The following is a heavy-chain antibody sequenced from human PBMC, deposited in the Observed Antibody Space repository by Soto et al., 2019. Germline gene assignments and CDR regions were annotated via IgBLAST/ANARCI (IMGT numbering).Heavy chain of an antibody. Sequence: GASVKVSCKASGYTFTGYYMHWVRKDPGQGLEWMGWINPNSGGTNYAQKFQGWVTMTRDTSISTAYMELSRLRSDDTAVYYCARDGRWGYCSGGSCYFDYWGQGTLVTVSS. CDR1: GYTFTGYY. J-gene: IGHJ4*02. D-gene: IGHD2-15*01. V-gene: IGHV1-2*04. CDR3: ARDGRWGYCSGGSCYFDY. CDR2: INPNSGGT.